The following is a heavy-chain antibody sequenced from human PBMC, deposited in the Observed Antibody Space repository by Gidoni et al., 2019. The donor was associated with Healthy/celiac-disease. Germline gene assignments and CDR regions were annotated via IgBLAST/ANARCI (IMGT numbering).Heavy chain of an antibody. Sequence: QVQLVQSGDEGKKPGSSVKVSCKASGGTFSSYAISWVRQAPGQGLEWMGGIIPIFGTANYAQKFQGRVTIAADESTSTAYMELSSLRSEDTAVYYCARVDYYGSGSRSNWFDPWGQGTLVTVSS. CDR1: GGTFSSYA. D-gene: IGHD3-10*01. V-gene: IGHV1-69*01. CDR2: IIPIFGTA. J-gene: IGHJ5*02. CDR3: ARVDYYGSGSRSNWFDP.